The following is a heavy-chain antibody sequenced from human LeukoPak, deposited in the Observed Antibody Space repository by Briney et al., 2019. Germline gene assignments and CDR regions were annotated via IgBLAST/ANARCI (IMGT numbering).Heavy chain of an antibody. Sequence: ASVKVSCKASGYTFTGYYMHWVRQAPGQGLEWMGWINPNSGGTNYAQKFQGRVTMTRDTSISTAYMELSRLRSDDTAVYYCARTRWLKHGGYFDYWGQGTLVTVSS. V-gene: IGHV1-2*02. CDR2: INPNSGGT. D-gene: IGHD5-24*01. CDR1: GYTFTGYY. J-gene: IGHJ4*02. CDR3: ARTRWLKHGGYFDY.